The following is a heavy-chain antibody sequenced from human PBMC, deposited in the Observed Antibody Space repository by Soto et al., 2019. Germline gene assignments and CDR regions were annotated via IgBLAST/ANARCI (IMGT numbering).Heavy chain of an antibody. D-gene: IGHD6-19*01. CDR1: GFTCSSYS. CDR3: ARVSSGHDY. CDR2: ISSSSYTI. J-gene: IGHJ4*02. V-gene: IGHV3-48*02. Sequence: EVQLVESGGGLVQPGGSLRLSCAASGFTCSSYSMNWVRQAPGKGLEWVSYISSSSYTIYYADSVKSRFTISRYSAKNSLYLQMSSLRDEDTAVYYCARVSSGHDYWGQGTLVTVSS.